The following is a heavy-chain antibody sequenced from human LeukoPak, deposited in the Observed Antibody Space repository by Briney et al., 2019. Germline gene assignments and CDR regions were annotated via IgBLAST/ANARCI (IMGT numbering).Heavy chain of an antibody. J-gene: IGHJ4*02. CDR3: ARDPLAYCGGDCYHRFFDY. CDR2: INTNTGNP. Sequence: ASVKVSCKTSGYTFSSYTITWVRQAPGQGLQWMGWINTNTGNPTYAQGFTGRYVFSLDTSVSTAYLQISGLTADDTAVYYCARDPLAYCGGDCYHRFFDYWGQGTLVTVSS. CDR1: GYTFSSYT. V-gene: IGHV7-4-1*02. D-gene: IGHD2-21*02.